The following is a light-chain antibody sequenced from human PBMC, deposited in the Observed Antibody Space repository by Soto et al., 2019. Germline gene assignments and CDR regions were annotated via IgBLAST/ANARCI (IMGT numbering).Light chain of an antibody. CDR1: SSNIGNNY. CDR2: DNN. Sequence: QSVLTQPPSVSAAPGQTVTISCSGSSSNIGNNYVSWYQQLPGTAPKLLIYDNNKRPSGIPDRFSGSKSGTSATLGITGLQTGDEADYYCGTWDSSLTPGEVFGGGTQLTVL. CDR3: GTWDSSLTPGEV. J-gene: IGLJ2*01. V-gene: IGLV1-51*01.